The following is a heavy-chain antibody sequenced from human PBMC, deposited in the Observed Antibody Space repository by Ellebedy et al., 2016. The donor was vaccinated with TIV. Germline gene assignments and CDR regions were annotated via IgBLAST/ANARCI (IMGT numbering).Heavy chain of an antibody. V-gene: IGHV4-39*01. CDR3: ARWFGELLYVRWFDP. CDR1: GGSISRSSYY. D-gene: IGHD3-10*01. J-gene: IGHJ5*02. Sequence: SETLSLTCTVSGGSISRSSYYWGWIRQPPQKGLEWNGSIYYTGSTFYNPSLKSRVTISVDTSKSQFSLRLTSVTAADTAVYYCARWFGELLYVRWFDPWGQGTLVTVSS. CDR2: IYYTGST.